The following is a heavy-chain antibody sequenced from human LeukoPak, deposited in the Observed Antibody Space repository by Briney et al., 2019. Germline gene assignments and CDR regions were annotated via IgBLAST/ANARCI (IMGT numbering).Heavy chain of an antibody. CDR1: GGSISSSSYY. Sequence: SETLSLTCTVSGGSISSSSYYWGWIRQPPGKGLEWIGSIYYSGSAYYDPSLKSRVTISVDASKNQFSLNLSSVTAADTAVYYCARLRYHDSSGPFDYWGQGTLVTVSS. V-gene: IGHV4-39*01. D-gene: IGHD3-22*01. CDR3: ARLRYHDSSGPFDY. J-gene: IGHJ4*02. CDR2: IYYSGSA.